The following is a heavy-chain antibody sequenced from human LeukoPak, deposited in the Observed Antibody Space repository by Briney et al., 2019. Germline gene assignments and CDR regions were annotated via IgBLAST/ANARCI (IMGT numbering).Heavy chain of an antibody. CDR1: GYTFTSYG. Sequence: ASVKVSCKASGYTFTSYGISWVRQAPGQGLEWMGWISAYNGNTNYAQKLQGRVTITTDESTSTAYMELSSLRSEDTAVYYCARGVVGATRPFDYWGQGTLVTVSS. J-gene: IGHJ4*02. CDR2: ISAYNGNT. D-gene: IGHD1-26*01. CDR3: ARGVVGATRPFDY. V-gene: IGHV1-18*01.